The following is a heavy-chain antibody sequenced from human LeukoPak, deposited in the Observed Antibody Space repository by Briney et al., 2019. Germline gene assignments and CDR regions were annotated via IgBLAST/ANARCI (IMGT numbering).Heavy chain of an antibody. V-gene: IGHV3-23*01. CDR1: GFTFSSYA. Sequence: PGGPLRLSCAASGFTFSSYAMSWVRQAPGKGLEWVSAISGSGGSTYYADSVKGRFTISRDNSKNTLYLQMNSLRAEDTAVYYCAKDSGAIVSYADYWGQGTLVTVSS. CDR2: ISGSGGST. J-gene: IGHJ4*02. CDR3: AKDSGAIVSYADY. D-gene: IGHD5/OR15-5a*01.